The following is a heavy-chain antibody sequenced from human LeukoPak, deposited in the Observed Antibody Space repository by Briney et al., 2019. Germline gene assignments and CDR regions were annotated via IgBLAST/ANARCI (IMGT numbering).Heavy chain of an antibody. D-gene: IGHD2-2*01. V-gene: IGHV3-30*02. Sequence: GGSLRLSCEASGFTFSSYDMHWVRQAPGKGLEWVAFIRYDGSYTYYADSVKGRFTISRDNSENTLYLQMNSLRAEDTAVYYCARDSRWLPAAISMDVWGKGTTVTISS. J-gene: IGHJ6*03. CDR1: GFTFSSYD. CDR2: IRYDGSYT. CDR3: ARDSRWLPAAISMDV.